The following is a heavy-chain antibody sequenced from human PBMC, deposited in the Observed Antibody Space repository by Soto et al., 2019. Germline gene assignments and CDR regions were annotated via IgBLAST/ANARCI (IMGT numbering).Heavy chain of an antibody. V-gene: IGHV1-46*01. CDR2: INPSDGST. J-gene: IGHJ6*02. CDR1: GNTFTSYH. Sequence: QVQLMQSGAELKKPGASVNVSCKASGNTFTSYHTHWLRRAPGQGLEWLGKINPSDGSTNYAQKFQGRVTMTRDTSTSTLYLELSSLTSDDTAVYYCARAFYSGSYPHYFYYFGMDVWGQGTTVTVSS. D-gene: IGHD1-26*01. CDR3: ARAFYSGSYPHYFYYFGMDV.